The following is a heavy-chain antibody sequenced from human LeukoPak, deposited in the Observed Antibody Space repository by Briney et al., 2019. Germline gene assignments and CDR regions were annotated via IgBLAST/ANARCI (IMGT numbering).Heavy chain of an antibody. CDR3: AKDRPASHGSGSFGDY. CDR1: GFTFSTYG. Sequence: PGRSLTLSCAASGFTFSTYGMSWVRQAPGKGLEWVSAISGSGTGTYYADSVKGRFTISRDNSKSTMYLQMNSLRLEDTAVYYCAKDRPASHGSGSFGDYWGQGTQVTVST. CDR2: ISGSGTGT. D-gene: IGHD3-10*01. V-gene: IGHV3-23*01. J-gene: IGHJ4*02.